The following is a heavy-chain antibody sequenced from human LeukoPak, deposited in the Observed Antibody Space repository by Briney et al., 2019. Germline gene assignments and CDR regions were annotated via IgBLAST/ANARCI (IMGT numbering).Heavy chain of an antibody. V-gene: IGHV4-34*01. D-gene: IGHD3-10*01. J-gene: IGHJ6*03. CDR3: ARHVSGRWFGDDYPYYADV. CDR2: IDPYGGS. CDR1: GGSFSGYH. Sequence: SETLSLTCAVYGGSFSGYHWSWIRQTPGKGLEWIGEIDPYGGSNYNPSLKSRVTISVDTSKNQFSLKLNSVTAAGTALYYCARHVSGRWFGDDYPYYADVWGKGTTVTISS.